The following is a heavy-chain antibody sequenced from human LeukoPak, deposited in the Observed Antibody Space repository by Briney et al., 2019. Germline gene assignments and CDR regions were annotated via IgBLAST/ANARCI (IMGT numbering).Heavy chain of an antibody. Sequence: SETLSLTCTVSGGSISSYYWSWIRQPAGEGLEWIGYIYYSGSTTYNPSLKGRVTISVDTSKNQFSLKLSSVTAADTAVYYCARDSSSWGNDAFDIWGQGTMVTVSS. CDR1: GGSISSYY. CDR2: IYYSGST. J-gene: IGHJ3*02. D-gene: IGHD6-13*01. V-gene: IGHV4-59*01. CDR3: ARDSSSWGNDAFDI.